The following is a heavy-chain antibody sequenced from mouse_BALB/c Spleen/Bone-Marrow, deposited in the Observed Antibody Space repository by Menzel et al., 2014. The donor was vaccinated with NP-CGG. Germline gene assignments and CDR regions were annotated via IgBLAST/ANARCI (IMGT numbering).Heavy chain of an antibody. V-gene: IGHV1-9*01. Sequence: VQLQQSGAELMKPGASVKISCKTTGYTFSSYWIEWAKQRPGHGLEWIGEILPGSGTTNYNEKFKGKATFTADTSSNTAYMQLSSLTSEDSAVYYCARSHYYGLYYAMDYWGQGTSVTVSS. CDR3: ARSHYYGLYYAMDY. CDR2: ILPGSGTT. CDR1: GYTFSSYW. J-gene: IGHJ4*01. D-gene: IGHD1-1*01.